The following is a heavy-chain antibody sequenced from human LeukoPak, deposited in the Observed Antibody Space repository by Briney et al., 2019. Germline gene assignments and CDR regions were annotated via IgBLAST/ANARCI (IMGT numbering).Heavy chain of an antibody. D-gene: IGHD3-16*01. CDR1: GFKFGSYG. CDR2: IMPVSGPT. V-gene: IGHV1-69*13. Sequence: ASVKVSCKTSGFKFGSYGINWVRQAPGQGLEWMGAIMPVSGPTTYAQDFQGRVTITEDESTSTAYMELGALRSEDTAVFYCATGSHGGIDYWGQGSLVIVSS. J-gene: IGHJ4*02. CDR3: ATGSHGGIDY.